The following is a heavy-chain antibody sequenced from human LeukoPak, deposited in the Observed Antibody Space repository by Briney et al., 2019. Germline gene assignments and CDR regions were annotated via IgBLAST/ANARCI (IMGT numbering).Heavy chain of an antibody. J-gene: IGHJ3*02. D-gene: IGHD3-9*01. CDR2: INHSGST. CDR3: ARRVLRYFDWLLYGVGAFDI. CDR1: GGSFSGYY. Sequence: SETLSLTCAVYGGSFSGYYWSWIRQPPGKGLEWIGEINHSGSTNYNPSLKSRVTISVDTSKNQFSLKLSSVTAADTAVYYCARRVLRYFDWLLYGVGAFDIWGQGTMVTVSS. V-gene: IGHV4-34*01.